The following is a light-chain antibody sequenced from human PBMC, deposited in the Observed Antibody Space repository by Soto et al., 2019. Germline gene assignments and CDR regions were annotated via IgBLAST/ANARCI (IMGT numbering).Light chain of an antibody. Sequence: KTQSPTTLPVSLGERATLSCRAGQSVGSNLAWYQQKRGQAPRLLIYGASTRATGIPARFSGSGSGTEFTLTISSLQSEDFAVYYCHQYNYLITFGQGTRLEIK. CDR2: GAS. J-gene: IGKJ5*01. CDR3: HQYNYLIT. CDR1: QSVGSN. V-gene: IGKV3-15*01.